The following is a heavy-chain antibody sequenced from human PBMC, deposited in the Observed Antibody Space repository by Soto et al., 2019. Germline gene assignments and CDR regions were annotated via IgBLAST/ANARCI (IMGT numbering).Heavy chain of an antibody. D-gene: IGHD3-16*02. CDR3: ARQMITFGGVIVRGEDAFDI. CDR1: GGSISSSSYY. V-gene: IGHV4-39*01. J-gene: IGHJ3*02. CDR2: IYYSGST. Sequence: SETLSLTCTVSGGSISSSSYYWGWIRQPPGKGLEWIGSIYYSGSTYYNPSLKSRVTISVDTSKNQFSLKLSSVTAADTAVYYCARQMITFGGVIVRGEDAFDIWGQGTMVTVSS.